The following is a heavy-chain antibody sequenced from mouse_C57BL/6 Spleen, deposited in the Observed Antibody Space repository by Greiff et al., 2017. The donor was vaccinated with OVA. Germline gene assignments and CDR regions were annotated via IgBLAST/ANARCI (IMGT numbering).Heavy chain of an antibody. CDR3: ARYHGGFAY. CDR2: IRNKANGYTT. J-gene: IGHJ3*01. CDR1: GFTFTDYY. V-gene: IGHV7-3*01. Sequence: DVQLVESGGGLVQPGGSLSLSCAASGFTFTDYYMSWVRQPPGKALEWLGFIRNKANGYTTEYSASVKGRFTISRDNSQSIRYLQMNALRAEDSATYYCARYHGGFAYWGQGTLVTVSA.